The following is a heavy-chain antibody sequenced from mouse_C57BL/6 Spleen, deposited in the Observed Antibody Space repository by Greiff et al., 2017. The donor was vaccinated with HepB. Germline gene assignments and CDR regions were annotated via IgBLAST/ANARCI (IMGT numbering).Heavy chain of an antibody. D-gene: IGHD1-1*01. V-gene: IGHV1-19*01. CDR1: GYTFTDYY. CDR3: ARGTTGVATDWYFDV. Sequence: EVQLQQSGPVLVKPGASVKMSCKASGYTFTDYYMNWVKQSHGKSLEWIGVINPYNGGTSYNQKFKGKATLTVDKSSSTAYMELNSLTSEDSAVYYCARGTTGVATDWYFDVWGTGTTVTVSS. CDR2: INPYNGGT. J-gene: IGHJ1*03.